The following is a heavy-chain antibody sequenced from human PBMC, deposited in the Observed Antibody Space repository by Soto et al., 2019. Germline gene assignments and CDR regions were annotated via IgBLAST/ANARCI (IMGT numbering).Heavy chain of an antibody. CDR3: AGSGGITGTTPLNYGMDV. CDR1: GFTFSDYY. J-gene: IGHJ6*02. V-gene: IGHV3-11*01. CDR2: ISSSGSTI. D-gene: IGHD1-7*01. Sequence: VGSLRLSCAASGFTFSDYYMSWIRQAPGKGLEWVSYISSSGSTIYYADSVKGRFTISRDNAKNSLYLQMNSLRAEDTAVYYCAGSGGITGTTPLNYGMDVWGQGTTVTVSS.